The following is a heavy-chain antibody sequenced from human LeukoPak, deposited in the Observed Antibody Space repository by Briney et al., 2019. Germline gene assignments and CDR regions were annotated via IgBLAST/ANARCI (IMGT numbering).Heavy chain of an antibody. V-gene: IGHV3-23*01. CDR3: AKPITGYSSGWYDY. CDR2: ISGDAGIT. CDR1: RFPFSGYA. D-gene: IGHD6-19*01. J-gene: IGHJ4*02. Sequence: GGSLRLSCAASRFPFSGYAINWVRQAPGKGLEWVSGISGDAGITYYADSVKGRFTISRDNSKNTLYLQMNSLRAEDTAVYYCAKPITGYSSGWYDYWGQGTLVTVSS.